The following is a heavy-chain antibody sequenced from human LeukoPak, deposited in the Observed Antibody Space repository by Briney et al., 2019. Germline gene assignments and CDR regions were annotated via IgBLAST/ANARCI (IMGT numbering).Heavy chain of an antibody. Sequence: GESLRLSCAASGFTFTTYWMSWVGQAPGKGLDWVANIKQHGTEKYHVDSVKGRFTISRDNAKNSLYLQMNSLRVEDTAVYYCARDWRDSSGKFPNDAFDIWGQGTMVTVSS. V-gene: IGHV3-7*01. CDR2: IKQHGTEK. J-gene: IGHJ3*02. CDR1: GFTFTTYW. CDR3: ARDWRDSSGKFPNDAFDI. D-gene: IGHD3-22*01.